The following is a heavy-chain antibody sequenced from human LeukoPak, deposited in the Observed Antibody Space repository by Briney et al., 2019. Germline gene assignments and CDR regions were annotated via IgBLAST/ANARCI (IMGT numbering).Heavy chain of an antibody. Sequence: SETLSLTCAVYGGSFSGYYWSWIRQPPGKGLEWIGEINHSGSTNYNPSLKSRVTISVDTSKNQFSLKLSSVTAADTAVYYRARRGSVWFGELLPRNWFDPWGQGTLVTVSS. CDR3: ARRGSVWFGELLPRNWFDP. CDR2: INHSGST. D-gene: IGHD3-10*01. J-gene: IGHJ5*02. V-gene: IGHV4-34*01. CDR1: GGSFSGYY.